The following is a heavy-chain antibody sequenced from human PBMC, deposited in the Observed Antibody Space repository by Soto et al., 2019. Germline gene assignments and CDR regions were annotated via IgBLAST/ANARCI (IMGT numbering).Heavy chain of an antibody. Sequence: GGSLRLSCAASGFTFSSYSMNWVRQAPGKGLEWVSTFSISCSYIYYADSVKGRFTISRDNAKNSLYLQMNSLRAEDTAVYYCARDPGGVTYYDILTGSHPYYFDYWGQGTLVTVSS. J-gene: IGHJ4*02. CDR1: GFTFSSYS. CDR3: ARDPGGVTYYDILTGSHPYYFDY. CDR2: FSISCSYI. V-gene: IGHV3-21*01. D-gene: IGHD3-9*01.